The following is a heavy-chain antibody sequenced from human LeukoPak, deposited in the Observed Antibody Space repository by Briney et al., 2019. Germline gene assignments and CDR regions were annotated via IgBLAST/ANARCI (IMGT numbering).Heavy chain of an antibody. J-gene: IGHJ4*02. CDR1: GFTFSIYG. D-gene: IGHD3-22*01. V-gene: IGHV3-23*01. CDR3: AKVGTMIVVVSWDAHFDY. CDR2: ISGSGSSR. Sequence: GGSLRLSCAASGFTFSIYGMSWVRQAPGKGLEWVSAISGSGSSRYYAVSVKGRFTISRDNSKNTLYLQMNSLRAEDTAVYYCAKVGTMIVVVSWDAHFDYWGQGTLVTVSS.